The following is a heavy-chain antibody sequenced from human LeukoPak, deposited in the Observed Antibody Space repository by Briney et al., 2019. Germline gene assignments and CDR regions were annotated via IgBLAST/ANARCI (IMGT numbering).Heavy chain of an antibody. CDR2: IYYSGST. Sequence: PSETLSLTCTVSGGSISSYYWSWIRQPPGKGLEWIGYIYYSGSTNYNPSLKSRVTISVDTSKNQFSLKLSSVTAADTAVYYCARTNYYGSGNYAKFDYWGQGTLVTVSS. D-gene: IGHD3-10*01. CDR3: ARTNYYGSGNYAKFDY. CDR1: GGSISSYY. V-gene: IGHV4-59*08. J-gene: IGHJ4*02.